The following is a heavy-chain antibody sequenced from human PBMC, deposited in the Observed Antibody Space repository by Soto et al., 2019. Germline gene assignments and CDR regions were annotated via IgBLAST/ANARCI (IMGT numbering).Heavy chain of an antibody. V-gene: IGHV1-3*01. CDR2: INAGNADT. D-gene: IGHD3-10*01. CDR3: ARGRWVRGPGKYYLDS. CDR1: GYTFSNYA. J-gene: IGHJ5*01. Sequence: ASVKVSCKASGYTFSNYAVYWVRQAPGQRLEWLGWINAGNADTKYSQNFQGRVTLTRDISASTTYMELGSLRSEDTAVYYCARGRWVRGPGKYYLDSWGQGSLVTGSS.